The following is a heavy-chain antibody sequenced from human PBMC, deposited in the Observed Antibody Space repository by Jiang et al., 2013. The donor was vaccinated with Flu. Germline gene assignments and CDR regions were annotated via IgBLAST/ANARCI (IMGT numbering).Heavy chain of an antibody. CDR2: IYYSGST. J-gene: IGHJ4*02. CDR3: ARHRHGFRNSGVDY. CDR1: GGSVSSYY. Sequence: LLKPSETLSLTCTVSGGSVSSYYWSWIRQPPGKGLEWIGSIYYSGSTYYNPSLKSRVTISVDTSKNQFSLKLSSVTAADTAVYYCARHRHGFRNSGVDYWGQGTLVTVSS. V-gene: IGHV4-59*05. D-gene: IGHD2-15*01.